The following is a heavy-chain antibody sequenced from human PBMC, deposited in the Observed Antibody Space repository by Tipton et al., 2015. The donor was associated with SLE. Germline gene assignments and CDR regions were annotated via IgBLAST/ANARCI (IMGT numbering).Heavy chain of an antibody. CDR1: GGSISSYY. D-gene: IGHD2-21*01. V-gene: IGHV4-4*07. Sequence: TLSLTCTVSGGSISSYYWSWIRQPAGERLEWIGRVSSSGSTDYNPSLKNRVSISGDPSKNQFSLRLNSVTAADTAVYYCAREVNAVSDSDAFDIWGQGTVVTVSS. CDR3: AREVNAVSDSDAFDI. J-gene: IGHJ3*02. CDR2: VSSSGST.